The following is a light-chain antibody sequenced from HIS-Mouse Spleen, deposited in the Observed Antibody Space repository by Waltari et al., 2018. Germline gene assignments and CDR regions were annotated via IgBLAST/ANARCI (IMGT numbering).Light chain of an antibody. Sequence: SYELTQPPSVSVSPGQTAGITCSGDALPTKYAYWYQQKSGQAPVLVIYEDSKRPSGIPERFSGSSSGTMATLTISGAQVEDEADYYCYSTDSSGNHSVVFGGGTKLTVL. CDR1: ALPTKY. CDR2: EDS. V-gene: IGLV3-10*01. J-gene: IGLJ2*01. CDR3: YSTDSSGNHSVV.